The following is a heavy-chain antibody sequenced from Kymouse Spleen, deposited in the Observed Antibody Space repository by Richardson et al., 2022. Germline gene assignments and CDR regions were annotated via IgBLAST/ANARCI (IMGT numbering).Heavy chain of an antibody. CDR1: GGSFSGYY. V-gene: IGHV4-34*01. CDR3: ARGYSSSFHFDY. Sequence: QVQLQQWGAGLLKPSETLSLTCAVYGGSFSGYYWSWIRQPPGKGLEWIGEINHSGSTNYNPSLKSRVTISVDTSKNQFSLKLSSVTAADTAVYYCARGYSSSFHFDYWGQGTLVTVSS. D-gene: IGHD6-6*01. CDR2: INHSGST. J-gene: IGHJ4*02.